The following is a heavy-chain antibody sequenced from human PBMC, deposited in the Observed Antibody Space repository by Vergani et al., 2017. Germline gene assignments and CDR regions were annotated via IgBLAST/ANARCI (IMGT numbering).Heavy chain of an antibody. D-gene: IGHD6-13*01. CDR3: ARSAAAGTFDYYGMDV. J-gene: IGHJ6*02. CDR2: IYPGDSDT. Sequence: EVQLVQSGAEVTKPGESLKISCKGSGYSFTSYWIGWVRQMPGKGLEWMGIIYPGDSDTRYSPSFQGKVTISADKSISTAYLQWSSLKASDTAMYYWARSAAAGTFDYYGMDVWGQGTTVTVSS. CDR1: GYSFTSYW. V-gene: IGHV5-51*01.